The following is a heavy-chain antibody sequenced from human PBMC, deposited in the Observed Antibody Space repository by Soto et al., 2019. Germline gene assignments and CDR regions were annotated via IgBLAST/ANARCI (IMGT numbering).Heavy chain of an antibody. V-gene: IGHV1-69*01. CDR1: GGTFSGYV. Sequence: QVQLVQSGAEVKKPGSSVRVSCKASGGTFSGYVISWVRQAPGQGLEWMGGIVPRFGTPNYAQKFQGRVTITADESTTTASMELSSLRFEDTAIYYCARSRLAAAGIDYSYSVMDVWGQGTTVTVSS. CDR2: IVPRFGTP. CDR3: ARSRLAAAGIDYSYSVMDV. D-gene: IGHD6-13*01. J-gene: IGHJ6*02.